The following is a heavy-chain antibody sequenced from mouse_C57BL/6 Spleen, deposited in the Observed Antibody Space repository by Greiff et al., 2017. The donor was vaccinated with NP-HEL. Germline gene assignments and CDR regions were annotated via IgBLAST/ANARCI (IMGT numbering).Heavy chain of an antibody. CDR3: ARKGDSNYPWFAY. CDR1: GYTFTSYW. J-gene: IGHJ3*01. D-gene: IGHD2-5*01. CDR2: IDPSDSYT. Sequence: VQLQQPGAELVMPGASVKLSCKASGYTFTSYWMHWVKQRPGQGLEWIGEIDPSDSYTNYNQKFKGKSTLTVDKSSSTAYMQLSSLTSEDSAVYYCARKGDSNYPWFAYWGQGTLVTVSA. V-gene: IGHV1-69*01.